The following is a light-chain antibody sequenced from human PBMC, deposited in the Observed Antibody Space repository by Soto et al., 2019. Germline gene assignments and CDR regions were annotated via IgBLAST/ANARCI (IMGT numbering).Light chain of an antibody. CDR3: QVWDSSSDHVV. CDR1: NIGSKS. J-gene: IGLJ2*01. V-gene: IGLV3-21*04. Sequence: SYELTQPPSVSVAPGKTARITCGGDNIGSKSVHWYRQKPGQAPVVVIYYDSDRPSGIPERFSGSNSANTATLTISRVEAGDEADYYCQVWDSSSDHVVFGGGTKLTVL. CDR2: YDS.